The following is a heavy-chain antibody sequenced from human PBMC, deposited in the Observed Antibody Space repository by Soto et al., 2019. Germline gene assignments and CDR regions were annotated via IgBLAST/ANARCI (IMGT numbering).Heavy chain of an antibody. J-gene: IGHJ4*02. CDR2: ISGGAGST. CDR1: GFTITTHA. CDR3: AKEGYVSGFF. V-gene: IGHV3-23*01. Sequence: EVQLLESGGGLVQPGGSLRLSCAVSGFTITTHAIIWVRQGPGKGLEWVSGISGGAGSTYYADSVKGRFTISRDNPKNALYLQMNGLRAEDTAVYYCAKEGYVSGFFWGQGTLVTVSS. D-gene: IGHD3-10*01.